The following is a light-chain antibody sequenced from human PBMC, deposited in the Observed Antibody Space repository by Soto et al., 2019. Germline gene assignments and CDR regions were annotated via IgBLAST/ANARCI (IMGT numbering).Light chain of an antibody. CDR3: HSRA. J-gene: IGKJ5*01. V-gene: IGKV1-5*01. Sequence: DVQVTQTTSAWSASMGDEVTITCRASQTISRWLAWYQQKPGRAPKLLIYDASTLESGVPSRFSGSGSETEFALTISRLQPDDFATPFCHSRAFGQGTRLEIK. CDR2: DAS. CDR1: QTISRW.